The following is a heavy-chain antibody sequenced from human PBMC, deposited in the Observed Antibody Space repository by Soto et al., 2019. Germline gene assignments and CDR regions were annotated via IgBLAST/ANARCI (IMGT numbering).Heavy chain of an antibody. CDR3: ASLSTSEGRRDLAC. CDR1: GFSLSSYG. V-gene: IGHV3-7*01. J-gene: IGHJ4*02. CDR2: MNQDGSES. Sequence: EVQLVESGGGLVQPGGSLRLSCAASGFSLSSYGMSWVRQAPGKGLEWVANMNQDGSESDYVGSVKGRYTFTRDNAKNSLYLQMNTPRAEDTAVSYCASLSTSEGRRDLACWGQGTLVTVSS.